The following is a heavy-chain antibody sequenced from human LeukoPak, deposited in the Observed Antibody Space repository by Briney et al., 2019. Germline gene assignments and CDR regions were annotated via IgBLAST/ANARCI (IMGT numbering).Heavy chain of an antibody. Sequence: SETLSLTCTVSGGSISSYHWGWIRQPPGKGLEWIGYIYYSGSTNYNPSLKNRVTISLDTSKNHFSLKLSSVTAADTAMYYCARMTGSAWELLIDSWGPGTLVTVSS. J-gene: IGHJ4*02. CDR1: GGSISSYH. V-gene: IGHV4-59*01. D-gene: IGHD1-26*01. CDR2: IYYSGST. CDR3: ARMTGSAWELLIDS.